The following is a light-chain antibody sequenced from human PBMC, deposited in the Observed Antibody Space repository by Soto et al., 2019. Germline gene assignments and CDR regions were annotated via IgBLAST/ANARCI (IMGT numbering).Light chain of an antibody. Sequence: QSALTQPASLSGSPGQSITISCTGTSSDVGNYNYASWYQQHPGKAPKLMLFDVSIRPSGVSNRFSGSKSGNTASLTISGLQAEDEADYYCSSCTSSQALVFGTGTKLTVL. J-gene: IGLJ1*01. CDR1: SSDVGNYNY. CDR3: SSCTSSQALV. V-gene: IGLV2-14*03. CDR2: DVS.